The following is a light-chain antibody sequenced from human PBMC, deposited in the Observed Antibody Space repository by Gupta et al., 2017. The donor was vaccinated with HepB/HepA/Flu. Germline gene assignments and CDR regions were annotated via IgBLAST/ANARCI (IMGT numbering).Light chain of an antibody. CDR3: QQDDCSVIT. J-gene: IGKJ5*01. Sequence: EIVLTQSPATLSLSPGEKATLSCGASQSVSTYLAWYQQKPGLAPRLLVYDASTRATGVPDRFNGSAFGTDFALTITELEPEDFAVYYCQQDDCSVITFGQGTRLEIK. CDR2: DAS. CDR1: QSVSTY. V-gene: IGKV3D-20*01.